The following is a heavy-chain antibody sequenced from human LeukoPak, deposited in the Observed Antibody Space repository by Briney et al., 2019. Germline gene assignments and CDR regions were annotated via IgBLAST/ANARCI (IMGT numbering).Heavy chain of an antibody. CDR3: TTAPFGLFDY. Sequence: GGSLRLSCAASGFTFSDAWMHWVRQAPGKGLEWVGRIKPKAAGGTTESAAPVKGRFTISRDDSKNTLYLQMNSLKTEDTAVYYCTTAPFGLFDYWGQGTLVTVSS. V-gene: IGHV3-15*01. CDR2: IKPKAAGGTT. J-gene: IGHJ4*02. CDR1: GFTFSDAW. D-gene: IGHD3-10*01.